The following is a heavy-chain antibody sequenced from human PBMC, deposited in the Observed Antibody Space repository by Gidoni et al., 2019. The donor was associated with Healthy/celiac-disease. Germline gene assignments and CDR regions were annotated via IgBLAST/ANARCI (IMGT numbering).Heavy chain of an antibody. CDR1: GYSFTSYW. D-gene: IGHD3-10*01. CDR3: ARFGVAHDY. Sequence: EVQLVQSGAEVNKPGQSLRLSCKGSGYSFTSYWISWERQMPGKGLGWMGRIDPGDSYFNYSPSFQGHVTISDNKSISTADLQWSSLKASDTAMYYWARFGVAHDYWGQGTLVTVSS. CDR2: IDPGDSYF. V-gene: IGHV5-10-1*03. J-gene: IGHJ4*02.